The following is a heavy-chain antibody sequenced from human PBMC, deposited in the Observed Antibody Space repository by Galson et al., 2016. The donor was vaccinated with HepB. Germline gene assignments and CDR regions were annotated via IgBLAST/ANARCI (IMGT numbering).Heavy chain of an antibody. CDR1: GYTFTSRG. Sequence: STTVSCKASGYTFTSRGISWVRQAPGQGLEWMGWISAYDGHTNYGQKLQDRLTMTTDTSTSTAYMELRSLRSDDTAVYYCASDHNWGTENWGQGTLVTVSS. J-gene: IGHJ4*02. V-gene: IGHV1-18*01. D-gene: IGHD2-8*02. CDR3: ASDHNWGTEN. CDR2: ISAYDGHT.